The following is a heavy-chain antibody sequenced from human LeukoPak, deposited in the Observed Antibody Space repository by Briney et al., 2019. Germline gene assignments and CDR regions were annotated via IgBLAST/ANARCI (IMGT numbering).Heavy chain of an antibody. V-gene: IGHV1-18*01. CDR1: GYTFISYG. Sequence: GASVKVSCRASGYTFISYGISWVRQAPGQGLEWMGWISAYNGNTNYAQKLQGRVTMTTDTSTSTAYMELRSLRSDDTAVYYCARVCRIAAAGTGVRWFDPWGQGTLVTVSS. CDR2: ISAYNGNT. CDR3: ARVCRIAAAGTGVRWFDP. D-gene: IGHD6-13*01. J-gene: IGHJ5*02.